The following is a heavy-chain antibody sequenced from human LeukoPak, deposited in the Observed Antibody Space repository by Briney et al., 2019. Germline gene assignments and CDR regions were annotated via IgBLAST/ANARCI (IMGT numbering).Heavy chain of an antibody. CDR2: IYTSGST. CDR3: ASGAWLVPDY. J-gene: IGHJ4*02. Sequence: PSQTLSLTCTVSGGSISSGSYYWSWIRQPAGKGLEWIGRIYTSGSTNYNPSLKSRVTISVDTSKNQFSLKLSSVTAADTAVYYCASGAWLVPDYWGQGTLVTVSS. D-gene: IGHD6-19*01. CDR1: GGSISSGSYY. V-gene: IGHV4-61*02.